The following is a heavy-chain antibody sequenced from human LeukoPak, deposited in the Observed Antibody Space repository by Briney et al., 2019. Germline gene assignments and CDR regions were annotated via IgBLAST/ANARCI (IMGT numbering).Heavy chain of an antibody. CDR1: GGSFSGYY. J-gene: IGHJ6*03. CDR3: ARVRGATMVRGVTDYYYYYYMDV. Sequence: PSETLSLTCAAYGGSFSGYYWSWIRQPPGKGLEWIGEINHSGSTNYNPSLKSRVTISVDTSKNQFSLKLSSVTAADTAVYYCARVRGATMVRGVTDYYYYYYMDVWGKGTTVTVSS. D-gene: IGHD3-10*01. V-gene: IGHV4-34*01. CDR2: INHSGST.